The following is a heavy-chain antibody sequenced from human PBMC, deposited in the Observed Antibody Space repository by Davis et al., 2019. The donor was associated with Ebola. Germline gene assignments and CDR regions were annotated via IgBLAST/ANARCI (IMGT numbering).Heavy chain of an antibody. CDR2: ISYDGSNK. Sequence: PGGSLRLSCAASGFTFSSYAMHWVRQAPGKGLEWVAVISYDGSNKYYADSVKGRFTISRDNSKNTLYLQMNSLRAEDTAVYYCARGGSYCGGDCYSYWGQGTLVTVSS. CDR3: ARGGSYCGGDCYSY. CDR1: GFTFSSYA. J-gene: IGHJ4*02. D-gene: IGHD2-21*02. V-gene: IGHV3-30-3*01.